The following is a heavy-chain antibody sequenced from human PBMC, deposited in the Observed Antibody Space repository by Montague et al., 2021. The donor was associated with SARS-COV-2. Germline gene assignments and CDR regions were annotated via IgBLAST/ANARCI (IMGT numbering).Heavy chain of an antibody. CDR3: ARGMFGELGAWFDP. D-gene: IGHD3-10*02. CDR2: MNPNSGST. J-gene: IGHJ5*02. CDR1: GYTFTSYD. V-gene: IGHV1-8*01. Sequence: SVKVSCKASGYTFTSYDISWVRQATGEGLEWMGWMNPNSGSTGYAQKFQGRVTMTRNTSISTAYMELSSLRSEDTAVYYCARGMFGELGAWFDPWGQGILVTVSS.